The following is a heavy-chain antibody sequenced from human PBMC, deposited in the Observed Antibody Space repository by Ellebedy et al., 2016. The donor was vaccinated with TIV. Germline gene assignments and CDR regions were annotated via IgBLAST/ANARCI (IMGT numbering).Heavy chain of an antibody. V-gene: IGHV4-59*08. J-gene: IGHJ4*02. CDR1: GGEITYYY. Sequence: MPSETLSLTCNVSGGEITYYYWSWIRQPPGKGLEWIGYIHDSGTTKYNPSLKSRVTISVDTSKNQFSLKLSSVTAADTAVYYCARHPLEWLVGPMYFDYWGQGTLVTVSS. D-gene: IGHD6-19*01. CDR2: IHDSGTT. CDR3: ARHPLEWLVGPMYFDY.